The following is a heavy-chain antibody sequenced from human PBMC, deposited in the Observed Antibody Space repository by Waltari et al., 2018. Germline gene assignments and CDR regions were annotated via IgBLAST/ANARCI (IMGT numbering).Heavy chain of an antibody. CDR2: ISWDGGST. CDR3: ATSPTLGY. V-gene: IGHV3-43*01. CDR1: GFTFDDYT. J-gene: IGHJ4*01. Sequence: EVQLVESGGVVVQPGGSLRLSCAASGFTFDDYTMHWVRQAPGKGLEWVSLISWDGGSTYYADSVKCRFTISRDNSKISLSLQMNSLRTEDTALYYCATSPTLGYWGQEPWSPSPQ.